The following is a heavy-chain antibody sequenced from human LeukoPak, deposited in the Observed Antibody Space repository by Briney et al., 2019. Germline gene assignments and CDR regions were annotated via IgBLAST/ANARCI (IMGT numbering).Heavy chain of an antibody. V-gene: IGHV3-66*01. D-gene: IGHD3-3*02. CDR3: ARTISISVYGMDV. CDR2: IYSGGST. CDR1: GFTVSSNY. J-gene: IGHJ6*02. Sequence: GGSLRLSCAASGFTVSSNYMSWVRQAPGKGLEWVSGIYSGGSTYYADSVKGRFTISRDNSKNTLYLQMNSLRAGDTAVYYCARTISISVYGMDVWGQGTTVTVS.